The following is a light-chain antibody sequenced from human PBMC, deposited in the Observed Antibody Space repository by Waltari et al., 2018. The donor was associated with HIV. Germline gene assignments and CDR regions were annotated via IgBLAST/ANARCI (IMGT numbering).Light chain of an antibody. J-gene: IGLJ3*02. V-gene: IGLV3-1*01. CDR3: QAWDSSTPWV. Sequence: SYELTPPPSVSVSPGPTASITCSGDTLGDTYACWYQQKPGQSPVLVIEQDNKRPSGIPERFSGSNSGNTATLTISGTQAMDEADYYCQAWDSSTPWVFGGGTKLTVL. CDR1: TLGDTY. CDR2: QDN.